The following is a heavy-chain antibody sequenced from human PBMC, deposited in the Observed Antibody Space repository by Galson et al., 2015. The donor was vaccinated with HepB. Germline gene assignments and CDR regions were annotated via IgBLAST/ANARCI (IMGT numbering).Heavy chain of an antibody. CDR2: IIPIFGTA. V-gene: IGHV1-69*06. CDR1: GGTFSSYA. D-gene: IGHD6-6*01. J-gene: IGHJ6*02. CDR3: ARDLSEYSSWDYYYYGMDV. Sequence: SVKVSCKASGGTFSSYAISWVRQAPGQGLEWMGGIIPIFGTANYAQKFQGRVTITADKSTSTAYMELSSLRSEDTAVYYCARDLSEYSSWDYYYYGMDVWGQGTTVTVSS.